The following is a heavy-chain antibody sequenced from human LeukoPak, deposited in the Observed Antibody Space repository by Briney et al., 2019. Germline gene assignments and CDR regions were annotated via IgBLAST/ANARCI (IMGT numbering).Heavy chain of an antibody. CDR2: ISGSGGNT. CDR1: GFTFSSYA. Sequence: GGSLRLSCAASGFTFSSYAMSWVRQAPGKGLEWVSAISGSGGNTYYADSVKGRFTISRDNSKNTLYLQMNSLRAEDTAVYYCAKRIVATTKIDYWGQGTLVTVSS. V-gene: IGHV3-23*01. J-gene: IGHJ4*02. D-gene: IGHD5-12*01. CDR3: AKRIVATTKIDY.